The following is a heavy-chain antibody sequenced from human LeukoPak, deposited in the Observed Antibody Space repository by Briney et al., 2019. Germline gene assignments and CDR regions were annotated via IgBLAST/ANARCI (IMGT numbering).Heavy chain of an antibody. V-gene: IGHV3-11*06. CDR1: GFTFSDYY. J-gene: IGHJ4*02. CDR2: ISSSSSYT. D-gene: IGHD3-10*01. Sequence: GGSLRLSCAASGFTFSDYYMSWIRQAPGKGLEWVSYISSSSSYTNYADSVKGRFTISKDNAKNSLYLQMNSLRAEDTAVYYCARLGVRGSFDYWGQGTLVTVSS. CDR3: ARLGVRGSFDY.